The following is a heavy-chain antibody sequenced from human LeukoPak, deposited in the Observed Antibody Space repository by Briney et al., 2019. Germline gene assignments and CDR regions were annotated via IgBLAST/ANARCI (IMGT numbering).Heavy chain of an antibody. V-gene: IGHV3-33*05. D-gene: IGHD3-22*01. CDR2: ISYDKSHR. J-gene: IGHJ4*02. CDR3: AKDKDYDSSDGVGFDY. CDR1: GFTFSNYG. Sequence: PGGSLRLSCAASGFTFSNYGMHWVRQAPGKGLEWVALISYDKSHRYYADSVKGRFTISRDNSKNTLYLQMNSLRAEDTAVYYCAKDKDYDSSDGVGFDYWGQGTLVTVSS.